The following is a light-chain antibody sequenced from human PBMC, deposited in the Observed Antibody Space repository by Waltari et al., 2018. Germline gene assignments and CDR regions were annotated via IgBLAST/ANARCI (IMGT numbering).Light chain of an antibody. CDR1: QSVSSY. CDR3: QQYGTSVLVS. V-gene: IGKV3-20*01. J-gene: IGKJ4*01. Sequence: EIVLTQSPATLSLSPGERATLSCRASQSVSSYLAWYQQKPGQAPRLLIYDASRRTTGIPARFSGSGSGTDFTLTISRLEPEDFAVYYCQQYGTSVLVSFGGGTKVEIK. CDR2: DAS.